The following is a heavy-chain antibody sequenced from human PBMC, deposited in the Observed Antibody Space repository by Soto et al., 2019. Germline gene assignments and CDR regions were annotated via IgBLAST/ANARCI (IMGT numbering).Heavy chain of an antibody. CDR2: IDNSGGIT. Sequence: PGGSLRLSCAASGFTFSTYAMSWVRQAPGKGLEWVSTIDNSGGITYYADSVKGRFTISRDNAKNTLYLQMNSLRAEDTAVYYCARVLCTSTSGYSYDVWGQGIRFTVSS. V-gene: IGHV3-23*05. J-gene: IGHJ4*02. CDR3: ARVLCTSTSGYSYDV. CDR1: GFTFSTYA. D-gene: IGHD2-2*01.